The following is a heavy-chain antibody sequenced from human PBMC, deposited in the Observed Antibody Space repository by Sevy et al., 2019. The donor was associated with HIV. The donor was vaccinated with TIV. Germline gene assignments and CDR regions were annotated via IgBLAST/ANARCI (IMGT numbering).Heavy chain of an antibody. CDR1: GGSFSGYY. J-gene: IGHJ6*02. D-gene: IGHD5-12*01. V-gene: IGHV4-34*01. Sequence: SETLSLTCAVYGGSFSGYYWSWIRQPPGKGLEWIGEINHSGSTNYNPSLKSRVTISVDMSKNQFSLKLSSVTAADTAVYYCARRKGVATPKRDYYGMDVWGQGTTVTVSS. CDR3: ARRKGVATPKRDYYGMDV. CDR2: INHSGST.